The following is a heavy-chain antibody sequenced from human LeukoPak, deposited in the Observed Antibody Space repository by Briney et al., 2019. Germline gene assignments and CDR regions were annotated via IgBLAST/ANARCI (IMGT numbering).Heavy chain of an antibody. J-gene: IGHJ4*02. V-gene: IGHV4-59*01. Sequence: PSETLSLTCTVSGGSISSYYWSWIRQPPGKGLEWIGYIYYSGSTNYNPSLKSRVTISVDTSKNQFSLKLSSVTAADTAVYYCASSIMIFGVVTYFDYWGQGPLVTVSS. CDR2: IYYSGST. CDR3: ASSIMIFGVVTYFDY. CDR1: GGSISSYY. D-gene: IGHD3-3*01.